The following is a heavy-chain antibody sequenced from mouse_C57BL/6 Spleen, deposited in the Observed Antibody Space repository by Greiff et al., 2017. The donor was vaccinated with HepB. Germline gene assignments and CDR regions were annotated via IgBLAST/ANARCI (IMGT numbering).Heavy chain of an antibody. V-gene: IGHV1-85*01. J-gene: IGHJ2*01. D-gene: IGHD2-4*01. CDR1: GYTFTSYD. Sequence: VQLQQSGPELVKPGASVKLSCKASGYTFTSYDINWVKQRPGQGLEWIGWIYPRDGSTKYNEKFKGKATLTVDTSSSTAYMELHSLTSEDSAVYFCARPYDYDGGDYYFDYWGQGTTLTVSS. CDR2: IYPRDGST. CDR3: ARPYDYDGGDYYFDY.